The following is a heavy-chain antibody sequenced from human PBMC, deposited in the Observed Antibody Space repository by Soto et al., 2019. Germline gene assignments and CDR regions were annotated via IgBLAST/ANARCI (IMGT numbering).Heavy chain of an antibody. CDR1: GGTFSSYA. V-gene: IGHV1-69*13. D-gene: IGHD6-13*01. CDR3: ARVEYSCSWYGSQDYFDY. J-gene: IGHJ4*02. Sequence: SVKVSCKASGGTFSSYAISWVRQAPGQGLEWMGGIIPIFGTANYAQKFQGRVTITADESTSTAYMELSSLRSEDTAVYYCARVEYSCSWYGSQDYFDYWGRGTLVTVSS. CDR2: IIPIFGTA.